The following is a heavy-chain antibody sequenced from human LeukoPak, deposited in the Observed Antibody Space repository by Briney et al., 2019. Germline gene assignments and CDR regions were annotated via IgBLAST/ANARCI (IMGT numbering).Heavy chain of an antibody. V-gene: IGHV3-74*01. Sequence: GGSLRLSCAASGFTFSSYWMHWVRQAPGKGLVWVSRINSDGSSTSYADSVKGRFTISRDNAKNTLYLQMNSLRAEDTAVYYCAPLAFEYSGYDSLKYWGQGTLVTVSS. CDR1: GFTFSSYW. D-gene: IGHD5-12*01. J-gene: IGHJ4*02. CDR3: APLAFEYSGYDSLKY. CDR2: INSDGSST.